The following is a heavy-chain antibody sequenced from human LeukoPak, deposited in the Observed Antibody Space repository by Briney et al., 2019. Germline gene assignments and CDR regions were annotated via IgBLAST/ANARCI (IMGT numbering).Heavy chain of an antibody. J-gene: IGHJ5*02. CDR2: IYYTGVT. D-gene: IGHD2/OR15-2a*01. Sequence: SQTLSLTCTVSGDSITSGTYYWTWIRQHPGKGLEWIGYIYYTGVTYYNPSLMGRLTISVDTSKNQFSLKMNSVTAADTAVYYCARYTSLSSNWFDPWGQGTPVTVSS. CDR3: ARYTSLSSNWFDP. V-gene: IGHV4-31*03. CDR1: GDSITSGTYY.